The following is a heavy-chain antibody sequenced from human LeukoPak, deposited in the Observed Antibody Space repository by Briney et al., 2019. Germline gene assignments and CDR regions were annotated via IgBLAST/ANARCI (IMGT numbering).Heavy chain of an antibody. V-gene: IGHV1-24*01. D-gene: IGHD3-3*01. CDR1: GYTLTELS. CDR2: FDPEDGET. Sequence: GESLKVSCKVSGYTLTELSMHWVRQAPGKGLEWMGGFDPEDGETIYAQKFQGRVTMTEDTSTDTAYMELSSLRSEDTAVYYCATGSPQLRFLEWSYHFDYWGQGTLVTVSS. CDR3: ATGSPQLRFLEWSYHFDY. J-gene: IGHJ4*02.